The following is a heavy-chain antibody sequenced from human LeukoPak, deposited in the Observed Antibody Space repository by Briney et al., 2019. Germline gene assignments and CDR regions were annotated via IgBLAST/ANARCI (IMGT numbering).Heavy chain of an antibody. D-gene: IGHD6-13*01. J-gene: IGHJ4*02. CDR3: ARALSSSPTRFVWFDY. CDR2: IYYSGST. V-gene: IGHV4-59*01. CDR1: GGSISSYH. Sequence: SETLSLACTVSGGSISSYHWSWIRQPPGKGLEWIGYIYYSGSTNYNPPLKSRVTISVDTSKNQFSLKLSSVTAADTAVYYCARALSSSPTRFVWFDYWGQGTLVTVSS.